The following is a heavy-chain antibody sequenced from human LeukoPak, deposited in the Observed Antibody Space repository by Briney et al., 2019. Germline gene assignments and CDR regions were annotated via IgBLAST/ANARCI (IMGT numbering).Heavy chain of an antibody. J-gene: IGHJ4*02. D-gene: IGHD3-10*01. CDR3: ARDFKLVRGSFDY. CDR2: IYYRGRT. V-gene: IGHV4-39*07. CDR1: GASISSSTYH. Sequence: PSETLSLTCNVSGASISSSTYHWGWIRQPPGKGLEWIASIYYRGRTYYNPSLKSRVTISVHTSENQFSLKLSSVTAADTAVYYCARDFKLVRGSFDYWGQGTLVTVSS.